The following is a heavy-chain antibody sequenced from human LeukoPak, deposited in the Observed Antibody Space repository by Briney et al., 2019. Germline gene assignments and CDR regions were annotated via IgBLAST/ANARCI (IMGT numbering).Heavy chain of an antibody. CDR3: ARDRCSGGSCHDALDI. CDR2: VSGDSAKT. J-gene: IGHJ3*02. CDR1: GYTFTSYG. Sequence: ASVKVSCKASGYTFTSYGISWVRQAPGQGLEWMGWVSGDSAKTKYAQKIQGRVTMTTDTSTSTAYMELRSLRSDDTAVYFCARDRCSGGSCHDALDIWGQGTMVSVSS. V-gene: IGHV1-18*01. D-gene: IGHD2-15*01.